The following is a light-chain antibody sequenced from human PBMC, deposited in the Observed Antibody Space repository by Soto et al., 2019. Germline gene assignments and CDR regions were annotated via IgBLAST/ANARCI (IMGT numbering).Light chain of an antibody. CDR3: QQYYSTPLT. V-gene: IGKV4-1*01. Sequence: IVMTQSPDSLAVPLGERATINCKSSQSVLYSSNNKNYLALYQQKQGQPPQLLIYWSSTRESVVTDRFRGSGSGTDFTLTISSLQAEDVAVYYCQQYYSTPLTFGGGTKVQIK. CDR1: QSVLYSSNNKNY. J-gene: IGKJ4*01. CDR2: WSS.